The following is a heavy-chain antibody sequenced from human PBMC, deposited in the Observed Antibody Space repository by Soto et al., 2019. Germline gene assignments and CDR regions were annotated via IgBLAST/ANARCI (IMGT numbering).Heavy chain of an antibody. Sequence: ASVKVSCKASGYTFTSYYMHWVRQAPGQGLQWMGMINPRGGSTIYSQKFQGRVTMTRDTSTSTVYMELSSLRSVDTAVYYCARLLGGYSGPFDYWGQGTLVPVSS. CDR1: GYTFTSYY. D-gene: IGHD3-22*01. CDR2: INPRGGST. J-gene: IGHJ4*02. V-gene: IGHV1-46*01. CDR3: ARLLGGYSGPFDY.